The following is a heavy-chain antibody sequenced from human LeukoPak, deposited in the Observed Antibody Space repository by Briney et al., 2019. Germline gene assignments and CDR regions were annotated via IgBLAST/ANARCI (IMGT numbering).Heavy chain of an antibody. CDR3: GRGIVVVVGASAHFDY. D-gene: IGHD2-15*01. CDR2: ISPDGSDK. V-gene: IGHV3-7*01. J-gene: IGHJ4*02. CDR1: GFTFSTYW. Sequence: GGSLRLSCVASGFTFSTYWMNWVRQAPGKGLERVGTISPDGSDKYYVDSVKGRFTISRDNAKTSLYLQINSLRADDTALYFCGRGIVVVVGASAHFDYWAQGTLITVSS.